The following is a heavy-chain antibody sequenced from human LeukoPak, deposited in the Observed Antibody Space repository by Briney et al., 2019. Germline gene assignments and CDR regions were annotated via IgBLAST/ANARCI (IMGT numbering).Heavy chain of an antibody. J-gene: IGHJ4*02. CDR3: ARDRAFDY. CDR2: INHSGST. Sequence: SETLSLTCAVYGGSFSGYYWSWIRQPPGKGLEWIGEINHSGSTNYNPSLKSRVTISVDTSKNQFSLKLSSVTAADTAVYYCARDRAFDYWGQGTLVTVSS. CDR1: GGSFSGYY. V-gene: IGHV4-34*01.